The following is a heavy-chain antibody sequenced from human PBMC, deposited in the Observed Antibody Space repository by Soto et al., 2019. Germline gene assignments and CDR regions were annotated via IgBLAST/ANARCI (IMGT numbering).Heavy chain of an antibody. CDR3: ARESYSSGWPSFQH. D-gene: IGHD6-19*01. Sequence: SGGSLRLSCAASGFTFSSYGMHWVRQAPGKGLEWVAVIWYDGSNKYYADSVKGRFTISRDNSKNTLYLQMNSLRAEDTAVYYCARESYSSGWPSFQHWGQGTLVTVSS. CDR2: IWYDGSNK. CDR1: GFTFSSYG. J-gene: IGHJ1*01. V-gene: IGHV3-33*01.